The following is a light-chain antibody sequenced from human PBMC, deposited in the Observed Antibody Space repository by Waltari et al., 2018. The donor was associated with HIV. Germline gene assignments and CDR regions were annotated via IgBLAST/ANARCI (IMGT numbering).Light chain of an antibody. J-gene: IGKJ1*01. V-gene: IGKV2-28*01. CDR2: LGS. CDR1: QSLLHSNGYNY. CDR3: MQTLQSPT. Sequence: VMTQSPLSLPVAPGEPASISCRSSQSLLHSNGYNYLDWYLQRPGQSPQLLIYLGSNRASGVPDRFSGSGSGTDFTLKISRVEAEDVGVYYCMQTLQSPTFGQGTKVEIK.